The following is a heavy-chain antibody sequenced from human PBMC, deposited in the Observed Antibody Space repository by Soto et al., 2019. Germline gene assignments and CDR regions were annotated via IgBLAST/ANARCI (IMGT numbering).Heavy chain of an antibody. CDR3: GTDPKAEVGHYGSGSYIY. CDR1: GYTLTELS. Sequence: ASVKVSCKVSGYTLTELSMHWVRQAPGKGLEWMGGFDPEDGETIYAQKFQGRVTMTEDTSTDTAYMELSSLRSEDTAVYYCGTDPKAEVGHYGSGSYIYWGQGTLVTVSS. D-gene: IGHD3-10*01. CDR2: FDPEDGET. V-gene: IGHV1-24*01. J-gene: IGHJ4*02.